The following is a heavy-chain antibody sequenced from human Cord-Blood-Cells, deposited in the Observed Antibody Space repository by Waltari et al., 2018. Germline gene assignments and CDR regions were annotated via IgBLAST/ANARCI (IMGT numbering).Heavy chain of an antibody. J-gene: IGHJ4*02. V-gene: IGHV1-8*01. D-gene: IGHD5-12*01. CDR2: MNPNSGNT. CDR1: GYTFTSYC. Sequence: QVQLVQSGAEVKKPGASVKASCKASGYTFTSYCSNWVRQATGQGLEWMGWMNPNSGNTGYAQKFQGRVTMTRNTSISTAYMELSSLRSEDTAVYYCARSPAGTWLRHRYFDYWGQGTLVTVSS. CDR3: ARSPAGTWLRHRYFDY.